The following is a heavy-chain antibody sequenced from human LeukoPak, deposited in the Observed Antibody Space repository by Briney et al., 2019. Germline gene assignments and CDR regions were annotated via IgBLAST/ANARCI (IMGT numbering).Heavy chain of an antibody. CDR3: AGRRVLDASFDY. D-gene: IGHD3-16*01. CDR1: GFTVSNNY. V-gene: IGHV3-66*02. CDR2: IYSGANT. Sequence: PGGSLRLSCAASGFTVSNNYMSWVRQAPGKGLEWVSVIYSGANTYYVESVKGRFTISRDNSKNTLFLQMNRLRAEDTAVYYCAGRRVLDASFDYWGQGNLVTVSS. J-gene: IGHJ4*02.